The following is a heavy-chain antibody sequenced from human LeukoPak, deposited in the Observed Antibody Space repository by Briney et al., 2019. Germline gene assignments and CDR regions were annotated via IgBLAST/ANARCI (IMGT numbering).Heavy chain of an antibody. V-gene: IGHV4-39*01. CDR2: IYYSGST. D-gene: IGHD3-22*01. CDR3: ARHAGRITMIVVVTRFDY. Sequence: PSQTLSLTCTVSGGSISSGGYYWSWIRQPPGKGLEWIGSIYYSGSTYYNPSLKSRVTISVDTSKNQFSLKLSSVTAADTAVYYCARHAGRITMIVVVTRFDYWGQGTLVTVSS. CDR1: GGSISSGGYY. J-gene: IGHJ4*02.